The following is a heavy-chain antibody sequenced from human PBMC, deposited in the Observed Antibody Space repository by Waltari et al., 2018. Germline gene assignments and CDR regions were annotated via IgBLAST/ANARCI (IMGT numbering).Heavy chain of an antibody. CDR1: GFTFSSYG. J-gene: IGHJ4*02. CDR3: ARRFDS. V-gene: IGHV3-48*03. CDR2: ISGSGTTI. Sequence: EVPLVVSGGGLVQPGGSLRLTCEASGFTFSSYGMNWVRQAPGKGLEWISYISGSGTTIYYADSVKGRFTISRDDAENSLYLQMNSLRAEDTALYYCARRFDSWGQGTRVTVSS.